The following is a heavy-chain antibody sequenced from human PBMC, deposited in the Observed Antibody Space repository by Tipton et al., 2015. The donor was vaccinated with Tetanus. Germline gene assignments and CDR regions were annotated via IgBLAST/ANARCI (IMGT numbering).Heavy chain of an antibody. CDR1: GFTFTSYA. D-gene: IGHD2-15*01. Sequence: SLRLSCAASGFTFTSYAMSWVRQAPGKGLEWVSVISGSGGSTYYADSVKGRFTISRDNSKNTLYLQMNSLRAEDTAVYYCAKDHGPEITSVAATRYYYDGMDVWGQGTTVTVSS. J-gene: IGHJ6*02. V-gene: IGHV3-23*01. CDR3: AKDHGPEITSVAATRYYYDGMDV. CDR2: ISGSGGST.